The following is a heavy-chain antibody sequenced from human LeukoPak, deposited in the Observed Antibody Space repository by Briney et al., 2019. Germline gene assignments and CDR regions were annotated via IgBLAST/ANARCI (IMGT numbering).Heavy chain of an antibody. CDR3: AGPYGDYGWFDP. CDR2: IYYSGST. J-gene: IGHJ5*02. Sequence: PSETLSLTCTVSGGSISSGSYYWGWIRQPPGKGLEWIGTIYYSGSTYYNPSLKSRVTISVDTSKNQFSLKLSSVTAADTAVYYCAGPYGDYGWFDPWGQGTLVTVSS. V-gene: IGHV4-39*01. D-gene: IGHD4-17*01. CDR1: GGSISSGSYY.